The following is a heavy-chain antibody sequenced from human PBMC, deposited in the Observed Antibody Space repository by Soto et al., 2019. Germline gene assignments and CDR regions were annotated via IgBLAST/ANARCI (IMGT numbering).Heavy chain of an antibody. CDR3: AKGRGGTGSLTPRVDF. J-gene: IGHJ4*02. D-gene: IGHD3-10*01. Sequence: EVQLLESGGGLVQPGGSLRLSCAASGFTFNNYAMTWVRQAPGKGLEWVTAIRGGGDTTSYADSVKGRFTVSRDGSKITLYLQMSSLRAEDTALNYCAKGRGGTGSLTPRVDFWGQGTLVTVSS. CDR1: GFTFNNYA. CDR2: IRGGGDTT. V-gene: IGHV3-23*01.